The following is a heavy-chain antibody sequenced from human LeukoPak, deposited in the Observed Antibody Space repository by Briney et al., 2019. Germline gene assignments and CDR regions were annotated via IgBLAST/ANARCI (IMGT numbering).Heavy chain of an antibody. V-gene: IGHV3-33*06. CDR1: GFTFISYG. CDR2: IWYDGSNK. CDR3: AKDPNPYYHYMDV. Sequence: GGSLRLSCAASGFTFISYGMHWVRQAPGKGLEWVAVIWYDGSNKYYADSVKGRFTISRDNSKNTLYLQMNSLRAEDTAVYYCAKDPNPYYHYMDVWGKGTTVTVSS. J-gene: IGHJ6*03.